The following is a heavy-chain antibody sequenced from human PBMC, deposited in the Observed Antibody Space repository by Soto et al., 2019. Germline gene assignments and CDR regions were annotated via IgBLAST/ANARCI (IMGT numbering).Heavy chain of an antibody. Sequence: QVQLVQSGAEVKKPGASVKVSCKASGYTFTSYGISWVGRAPGKGLGWVGWIRAYNGNTNMAQKLQGRVTMTPDTSTSTAYMELRSLRSDDTAVYYCARDLPTMDVWGQGTTVTVSS. CDR2: IRAYNGNT. CDR1: GYTFTSYG. V-gene: IGHV1-18*01. J-gene: IGHJ6*02. CDR3: ARDLPTMDV.